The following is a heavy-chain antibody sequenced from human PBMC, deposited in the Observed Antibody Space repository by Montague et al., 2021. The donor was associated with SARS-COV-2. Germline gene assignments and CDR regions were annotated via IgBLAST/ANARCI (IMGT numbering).Heavy chain of an antibody. CDR1: GFTFSSYA. V-gene: IGHV3-30-3*01. J-gene: IGHJ3*02. CDR3: ARDWVLLWFGGLSHDAFDI. D-gene: IGHD3-10*01. CDR2: ISYDGSDK. Sequence: SLRLSCAASGFTFSSYAMHWVRQAPVKGLEWVAVISYDGSDKYYXDSVKGRFTISRDNSKNTLYLQMNSLRAEDTAVYYCARDWVLLWFGGLSHDAFDIWGQGTMVTVSS.